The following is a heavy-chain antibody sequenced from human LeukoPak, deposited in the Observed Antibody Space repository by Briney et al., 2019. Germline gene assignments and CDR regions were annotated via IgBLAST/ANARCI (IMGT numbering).Heavy chain of an antibody. D-gene: IGHD3-3*01. Sequence: GGSLRLSCAASGFTFSSYSMNWVRQAPGKGLEWVSSISSSSSYIYYADSVKGRFTISRDNAKNSLYLQMNSLRAEDTAVYYCARVRFNDFWSGYFDYWGQGTLVTVSS. J-gene: IGHJ4*02. V-gene: IGHV3-21*01. CDR2: ISSSSSYI. CDR1: GFTFSSYS. CDR3: ARVRFNDFWSGYFDY.